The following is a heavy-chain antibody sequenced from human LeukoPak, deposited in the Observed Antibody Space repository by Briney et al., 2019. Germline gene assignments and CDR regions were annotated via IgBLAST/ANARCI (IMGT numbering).Heavy chain of an antibody. CDR1: GFSFSGSD. V-gene: IGHV3-73*01. CDR2: VSSERNSHAT. J-gene: IGHJ6*03. CDR3: TRPKESGDYYDSRVQLDYYYYYLDV. Sequence: GVSLRLSCAASGFSFSGSDMHWVRQAYGKGLVWVGRVSSERNSHATAYAASVTGRFTISRDDSKNTEYLQMNSLKTEDTAVYYCTRPKESGDYYDSRVQLDYYYYYLDVWPKGTTVTVS. D-gene: IGHD3-22*01.